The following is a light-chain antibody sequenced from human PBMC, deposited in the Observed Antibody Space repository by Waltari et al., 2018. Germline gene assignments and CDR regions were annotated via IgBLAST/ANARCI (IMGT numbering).Light chain of an antibody. V-gene: IGKV3-15*01. CDR3: QQYIDWPPGT. J-gene: IGKJ1*01. CDR1: QSISTN. Sequence: IVMTQSPASLSVSPGEGATLSCKTSQSISTNLAWYQQKPGQAPRLLIYAASTSATGFAARFSGSGSGTEFILTISSLQSEDVAIYYCQQYIDWPPGTFGQGTRVEIK. CDR2: AAS.